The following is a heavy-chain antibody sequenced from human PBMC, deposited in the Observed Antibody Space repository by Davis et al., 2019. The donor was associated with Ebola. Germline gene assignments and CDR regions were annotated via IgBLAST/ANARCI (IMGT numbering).Heavy chain of an antibody. J-gene: IGHJ5*02. V-gene: IGHV3-74*01. CDR2: VNNDGSST. D-gene: IGHD1-26*01. Sequence: GESLKISCAASGFTFSSYSMNWVRQAPGKGLEWVSYVNNDGSSTTYADSVKGRFTSSRDNFKNTLYLQMNSLRAEDTAVYYCARGGFAGATPDLWGQGTLVTVSS. CDR3: ARGGFAGATPDL. CDR1: GFTFSSYS.